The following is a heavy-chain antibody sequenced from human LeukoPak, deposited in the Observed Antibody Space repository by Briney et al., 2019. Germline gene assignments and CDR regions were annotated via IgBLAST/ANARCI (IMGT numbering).Heavy chain of an antibody. CDR2: INQDGTEK. V-gene: IGHV3-7*01. CDR3: VKVAKYYYGSETYYFFEQ. CDR1: GFTFTTYW. J-gene: IGHJ4*02. D-gene: IGHD3-10*01. Sequence: GESLRLSCAASGFTFTTYWMSWVRQFPGKGLQWVANINQDGTEKYYVDSVKGRFTISRDNAKNSLYLQMNSLRVEDTAIYYCVKVAKYYYGSETYYFFEQWGQGTPVTASS.